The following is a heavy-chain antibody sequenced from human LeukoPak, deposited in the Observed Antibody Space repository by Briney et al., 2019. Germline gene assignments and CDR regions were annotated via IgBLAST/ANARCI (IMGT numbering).Heavy chain of an antibody. V-gene: IGHV3-23*01. CDR1: GFTFSSYA. J-gene: IGHJ4*02. D-gene: IGHD2-15*01. CDR2: ISASGRTT. Sequence: PGGSLRLSCAAAGFTFSSYAMSWVRQAPGKGLEWVSHISASGRTTDYADSVKGRFTISRDNSKNTVYLQVNSLRAEDTAVYYCAKLCSGGSCYWNYWGQGTLVTVSS. CDR3: AKLCSGGSCYWNY.